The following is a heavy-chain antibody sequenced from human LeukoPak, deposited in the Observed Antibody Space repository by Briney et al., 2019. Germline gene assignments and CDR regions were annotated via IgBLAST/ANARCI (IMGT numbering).Heavy chain of an antibody. J-gene: IGHJ4*02. CDR1: GGTFSSYA. CDR3: AKTDISSGWYGNYFDY. Sequence: ASVKVSCKASGGTFSSYAISWVRQAPGQGLEWMGGIIPIFGTANYAQKFQGRVTITADESTSTAYMELSSLRSEDTAVYYCAKTDISSGWYGNYFDYWGQGTLVTASS. V-gene: IGHV1-69*13. CDR2: IIPIFGTA. D-gene: IGHD6-19*01.